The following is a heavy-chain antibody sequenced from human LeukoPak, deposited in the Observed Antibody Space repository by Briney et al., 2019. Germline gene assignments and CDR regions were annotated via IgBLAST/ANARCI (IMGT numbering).Heavy chain of an antibody. J-gene: IGHJ3*02. CDR2: ISWDGGST. CDR3: AKDMYPPRSGDAFDI. Sequence: GGSLRLSCAASGFTFDDYAMHWVRHAPGKGLEWVSLISWDGGSTYYADSVKGRFTISRDNSKNSLYLQMNSLRAEDTALYYCAKDMYPPRSGDAFDIWGQGTMVTVSS. CDR1: GFTFDDYA. V-gene: IGHV3-43D*03. D-gene: IGHD3-10*01.